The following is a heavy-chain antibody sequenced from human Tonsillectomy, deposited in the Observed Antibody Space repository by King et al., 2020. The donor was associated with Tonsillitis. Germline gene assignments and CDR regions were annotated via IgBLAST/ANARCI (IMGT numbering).Heavy chain of an antibody. D-gene: IGHD1-26*01. CDR1: GFTFSSYE. J-gene: IGHJ4*02. CDR2: ISPSGTTI. Sequence: VQLVESGGGLVQPGGSLRLSCAASGFTFSSYEMNCVRQAPGKGLEWVSYISPSGTTIHFADSVKGRFTISRDNAKNSLYLQMNSLRVEDTAVYYCARGKSGSYSDYWGQGTLVTVSS. V-gene: IGHV3-48*03. CDR3: ARGKSGSYSDY.